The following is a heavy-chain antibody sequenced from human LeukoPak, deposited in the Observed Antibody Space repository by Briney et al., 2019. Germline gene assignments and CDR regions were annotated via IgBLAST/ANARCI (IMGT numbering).Heavy chain of an antibody. D-gene: IGHD5-24*01. Sequence: GGSLRLSCAASGFTFSSYGMHWVRQAPGKGLEWVAFIRYDGSNKYYADSVKGRFTISRDNSKNTLYLQMNSLRAEDTAVYYCAKGGRRDGYNYDFDYWGQGTLVTVSS. J-gene: IGHJ4*02. CDR1: GFTFSSYG. CDR3: AKGGRRDGYNYDFDY. V-gene: IGHV3-30*02. CDR2: IRYDGSNK.